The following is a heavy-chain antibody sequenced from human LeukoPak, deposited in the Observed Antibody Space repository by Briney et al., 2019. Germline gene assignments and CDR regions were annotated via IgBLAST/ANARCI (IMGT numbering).Heavy chain of an antibody. CDR1: GGSITSYY. J-gene: IGHJ4*02. Sequence: SETLSLTCSVSGGSITSYYWSWIRQPPGKGLEWIGHVSDGGRTNYSPSLRSRVSISVDTSKNQFSLKLNSVTAADTAAYFCARASTTFDDWGQGTLVTVSS. CDR2: VSDGGRT. V-gene: IGHV4-59*01. D-gene: IGHD1-14*01. CDR3: ARASTTFDD.